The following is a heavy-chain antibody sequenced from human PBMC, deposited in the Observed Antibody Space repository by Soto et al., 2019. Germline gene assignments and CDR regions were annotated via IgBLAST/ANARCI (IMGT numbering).Heavy chain of an antibody. J-gene: IGHJ4*02. V-gene: IGHV3-30*04. Sequence: GGSLRLSCAASGFTFSSYAMYWVRQAPGKGLEWVAVISYDGSNKYYADSVKGRFTISRDNSKNTLYLQMNSLRAEDTAVYYCARAGEASSSWYFDYWGQGTLVTVSS. D-gene: IGHD6-13*01. CDR3: ARAGEASSSWYFDY. CDR2: ISYDGSNK. CDR1: GFTFSSYA.